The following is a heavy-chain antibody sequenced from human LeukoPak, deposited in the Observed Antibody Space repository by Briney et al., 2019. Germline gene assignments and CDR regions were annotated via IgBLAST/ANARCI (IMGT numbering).Heavy chain of an antibody. CDR3: AKARTRIAVAGTFDY. CDR1: GFTFSSYA. J-gene: IGHJ4*02. D-gene: IGHD6-19*01. CDR2: ISGSGGST. V-gene: IGHV3-23*01. Sequence: GGSLRLSCAASGFTFSSYAMSWVRQAPGKGREWVSAISGSGGSTYYADSVKGRFTISRDNSKNTLYLQMNSLRARDTAVYYCAKARTRIAVAGTFDYWGQGTLVTVSS.